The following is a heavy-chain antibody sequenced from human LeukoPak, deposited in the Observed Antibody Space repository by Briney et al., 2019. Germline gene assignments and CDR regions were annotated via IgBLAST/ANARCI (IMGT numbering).Heavy chain of an antibody. CDR3: TRDLMDYDVSTGLHHYYMDV. CDR1: GFTFSSYA. Sequence: GGSLRLSCAASGFTFSSYAMIWVRPAPGKGLEWVSAISGSGGSTYYADSVKGRFTISRDNSKNTLYLQMNTLRVEDTAVYYCTRDLMDYDVSTGLHHYYMDVWGQGTTVTVSS. V-gene: IGHV3-23*01. CDR2: ISGSGGST. J-gene: IGHJ6*02. D-gene: IGHD3-9*01.